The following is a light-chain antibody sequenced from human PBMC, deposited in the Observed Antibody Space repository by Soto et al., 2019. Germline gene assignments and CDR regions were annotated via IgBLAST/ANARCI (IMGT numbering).Light chain of an antibody. CDR1: SSNLGSNS. CDR3: AAWDGSLNGPV. CDR2: NTY. Sequence: QSVLTQPPSASGTPGQRVIISCSGSSSNLGSNSGNWYQQLPGTAPKLLIYNTYQRPLGVPDRFSGCKSGTSASLAISGLQSEDEGDYFCAAWDGSLNGPVFGGGTKRTVL. J-gene: IGLJ3*02. V-gene: IGLV1-44*01.